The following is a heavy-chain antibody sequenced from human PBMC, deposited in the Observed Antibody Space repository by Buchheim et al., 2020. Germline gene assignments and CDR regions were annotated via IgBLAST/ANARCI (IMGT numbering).Heavy chain of an antibody. CDR1: GFTFSSYW. J-gene: IGHJ6*02. CDR2: IKEDGSEG. CDR3: ARGTRDYYGMDV. V-gene: IGHV3-7*01. Sequence: EVQLVESGGGLVQPGGSLRLSCAASGFTFSSYWMTWVRQAPGKGLEWVATIKEDGSEGYYVDSVKGRFTISRDNAMNSLFLQMSSLRAEDTAVYYCARGTRDYYGMDVWGQGTT.